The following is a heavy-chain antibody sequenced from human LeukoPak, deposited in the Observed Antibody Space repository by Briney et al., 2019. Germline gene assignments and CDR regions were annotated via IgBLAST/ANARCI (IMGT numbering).Heavy chain of an antibody. CDR3: ARDPAYNPLDY. CDR2: ISSGGST. CDR1: GFTVSGNY. D-gene: IGHD1-1*01. V-gene: IGHV3-53*01. J-gene: IGHJ4*02. Sequence: QTGGSLRLSCAASGFTVSGNYMSWVRQAPGKGLEWVSLISSGGSTYYVDSVKGRFTITRDNSKNTLYLQMNSLRAEDTAVYYCARDPAYNPLDYWGQGTLVTVSS.